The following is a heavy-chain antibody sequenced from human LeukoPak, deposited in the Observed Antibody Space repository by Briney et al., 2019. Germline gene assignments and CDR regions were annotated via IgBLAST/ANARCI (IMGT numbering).Heavy chain of an antibody. CDR1: VYTFTAHH. D-gene: IGHD1-14*01. V-gene: IGHV1-2*02. CDR3: ASLNGNHFDY. J-gene: IGHJ4*02. Sequence: ASVKVSSTASVYTFTAHHMHWGRQAPGQGLEWMAWINPNSGATDYAQKFQGRVTMTRDTSTITAYMELSRLRSDHTAVYYCASLNGNHFDYWGRGTLVTVSS. CDR2: INPNSGAT.